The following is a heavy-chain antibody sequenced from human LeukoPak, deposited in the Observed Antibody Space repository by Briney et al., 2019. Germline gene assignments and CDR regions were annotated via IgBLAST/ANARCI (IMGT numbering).Heavy chain of an antibody. V-gene: IGHV4-38-2*02. J-gene: IGHJ2*01. D-gene: IGHD1-14*01. Sequence: PSETLSLTCKVSGYSISSGYHWGWIRQSLGKGLERIGTVYHSGATYYNASLKSRLTISMDTSKNDFSLKLSAGTAARTAVYDGARATSSYHGYFDLWCRRTLVRVSS. CDR3: ARATSSYHGYFDL. CDR2: VYHSGAT. CDR1: GYSISSGYH.